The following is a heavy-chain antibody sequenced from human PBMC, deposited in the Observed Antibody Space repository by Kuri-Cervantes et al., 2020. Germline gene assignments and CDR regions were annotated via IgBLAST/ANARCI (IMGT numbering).Heavy chain of an antibody. Sequence: ASVKVSCKASGYTFTGYYMHWVRQAPGQGLEWMGWINPNSGGTNYAQKFQGRVTMTRDTSISTAYMELSRLRSDATAVYYCARKAVAGLGDNWFDPWGQGTLVTVSS. J-gene: IGHJ5*02. CDR3: ARKAVAGLGDNWFDP. CDR2: INPNSGGT. V-gene: IGHV1-2*02. CDR1: GYTFTGYY. D-gene: IGHD6-19*01.